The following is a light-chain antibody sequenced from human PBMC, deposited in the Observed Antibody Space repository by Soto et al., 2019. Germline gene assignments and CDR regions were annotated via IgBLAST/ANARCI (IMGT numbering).Light chain of an antibody. CDR1: QSVSRNY. CDR3: QQRHRWPIT. Sequence: VVLPQSPVTLSVSPWERATLSCISSQSVSRNYLAWYQKKPGQAPRLLIYGASTRATAIPDRFSGSGSGTDFTLTISRLEPEESAVYYCQQRHRWPITFGQGTRLEIK. CDR2: GAS. V-gene: IGKV3D-20*02. J-gene: IGKJ5*01.